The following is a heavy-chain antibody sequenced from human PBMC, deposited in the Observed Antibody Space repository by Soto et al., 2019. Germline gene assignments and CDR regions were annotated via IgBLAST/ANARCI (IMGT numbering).Heavy chain of an antibody. J-gene: IGHJ4*02. CDR2: IYWSDEK. V-gene: IGHV2-5*01. D-gene: IGHD6-13*01. CDR3: APRRFEVAAAGDLFDF. Sequence: QITLKESGPPLVKATQTLTLTCTFSGFSLNTRGVGVGWIRRPPGKALEGLALIYWSDEKRYSPSLKNRLTITKDASKNEVVLTMTNMGPADTATYYCAPRRFEVAAAGDLFDFWGQGTLVTVSS. CDR1: GFSLNTRGVG.